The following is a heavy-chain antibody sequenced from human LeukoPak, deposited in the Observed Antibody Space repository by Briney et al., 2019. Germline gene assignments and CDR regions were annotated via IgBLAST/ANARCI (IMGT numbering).Heavy chain of an antibody. J-gene: IGHJ4*02. CDR3: ARDSGYSGYSDY. CDR2: ISSSSSYT. CDR1: GFTFSDYY. D-gene: IGHD5-12*01. V-gene: IGHV3-11*05. Sequence: GGSLRLSCAASGFTFSDYYMSWIRQAPGKGLEWVSYISSSSSYTDYADSVKGRFTISRDNAKNSLNLQMNSLRAEDTAVYYCARDSGYSGYSDYWGQGTLVTVSS.